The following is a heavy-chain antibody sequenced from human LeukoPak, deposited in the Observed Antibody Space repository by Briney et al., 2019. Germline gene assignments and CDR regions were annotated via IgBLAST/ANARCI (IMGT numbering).Heavy chain of an antibody. Sequence: PGGSLRLSCAASGFTFSSYSMNWVRQAPGKGLEWVSSISSSSSYIYYADSVKGRFTISRDNAKNSLYLQMNSLRAEDTAVYYCARDLAQTYYDFWSGYYNPRGLYGMDVWGQGTTVTVSS. J-gene: IGHJ6*02. CDR1: GFTFSSYS. V-gene: IGHV3-21*01. CDR2: ISSSSSYI. CDR3: ARDLAQTYYDFWSGYYNPRGLYGMDV. D-gene: IGHD3-3*01.